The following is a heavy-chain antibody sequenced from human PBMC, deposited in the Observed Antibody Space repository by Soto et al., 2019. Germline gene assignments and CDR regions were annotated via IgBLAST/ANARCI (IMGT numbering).Heavy chain of an antibody. D-gene: IGHD3-9*01. J-gene: IGHJ4*02. Sequence: SETLSLTCTVSGDSIRPYYWTWIRQPPGKGLEWIGYVYYSGSVNYKSSLKSRVTMSVDTSKNQFSLRLYSVTAADTAVYYCARVTYDSITANSNYIVYRGQGTPVTV. CDR2: VYYSGSV. V-gene: IGHV4-59*01. CDR1: GDSIRPYY. CDR3: ARVTYDSITANSNYIVY.